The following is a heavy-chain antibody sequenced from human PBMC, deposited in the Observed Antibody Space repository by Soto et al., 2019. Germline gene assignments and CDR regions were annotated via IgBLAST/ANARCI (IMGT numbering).Heavy chain of an antibody. CDR2: VNPNSGET. CDR1: GHSLNKYD. V-gene: IGHV1-8*01. CDR3: SDNGGT. Sequence: ASVEVSCKASGHSLNKYDINWVRQAPGQGLEWMGWVNPNSGETGFEQKFQGRITMTRNTSINTVYMELRSLRSDDTAVYFCSDNGGTWGQGTPVTVSS. D-gene: IGHD2-8*01. J-gene: IGHJ1*01.